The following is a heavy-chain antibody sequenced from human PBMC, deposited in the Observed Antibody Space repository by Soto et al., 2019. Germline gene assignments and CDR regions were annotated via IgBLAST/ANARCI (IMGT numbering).Heavy chain of an antibody. D-gene: IGHD4-17*01. CDR1: GGSISSYY. Sequence: SETLSLTCTVSGGSISSYYWSWIRQPPGKGLEWIGYIYYSGGTNYNPSLKSRVTISVATSKNQFSLKLSSVTAADTAVYYCARRYGDYFDLWGQVTLVTVS. CDR3: ARRYGDYFDL. J-gene: IGHJ4*02. CDR2: IYYSGGT. V-gene: IGHV4-59*08.